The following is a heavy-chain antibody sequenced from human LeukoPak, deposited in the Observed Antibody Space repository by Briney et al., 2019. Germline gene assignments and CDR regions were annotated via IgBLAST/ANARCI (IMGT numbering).Heavy chain of an antibody. Sequence: ASVKVSCKAPGYTFTGYYMHWVRQAPGQGLEWMGWINPNSGGTNYAQKFQGRVTMTRDTSISTAYMELSRLRSDDTAVYYCARDFLYCSSTSCLRGYSYGYWFDYWGQGTLVTVTS. V-gene: IGHV1-2*02. J-gene: IGHJ4*02. CDR2: INPNSGGT. CDR3: ARDFLYCSSTSCLRGYSYGYWFDY. CDR1: GYTFTGYY. D-gene: IGHD2-2*01.